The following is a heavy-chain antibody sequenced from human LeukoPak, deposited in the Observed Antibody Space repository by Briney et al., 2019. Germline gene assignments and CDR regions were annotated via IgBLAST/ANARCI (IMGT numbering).Heavy chain of an antibody. CDR3: ARQDTAMVYFDY. D-gene: IGHD5-18*01. CDR2: IYYSGST. J-gene: IGHJ4*02. V-gene: IGHV4-59*08. CDR1: GGSISSYY. Sequence: NPSETLSLTCTVSGGSISSYYWSWIRQPPGKGLEWIGYIYYSGSTDYNPSLKSRVTISVDTSKNQFSLKLSSVTAADTAVYYCARQDTAMVYFDYWGQGTLVTVSS.